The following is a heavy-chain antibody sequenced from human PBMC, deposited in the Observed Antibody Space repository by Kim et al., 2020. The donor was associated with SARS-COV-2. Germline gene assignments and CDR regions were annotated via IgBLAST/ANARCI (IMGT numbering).Heavy chain of an antibody. D-gene: IGHD3-22*01. J-gene: IGHJ4*02. CDR1: GFTFSSYG. CDR3: ARDRDYYDSSGYNY. V-gene: IGHV3-33*08. Sequence: GGSLRLSCAASGFTFSSYGMHWVRQAPGKGLEWVAVIWYDGSNKYYADSVKGRFTISRDNSKNTLYLQMNSLRAEDTAVYYCARDRDYYDSSGYNYWGQGTLVTVSS. CDR2: IWYDGSNK.